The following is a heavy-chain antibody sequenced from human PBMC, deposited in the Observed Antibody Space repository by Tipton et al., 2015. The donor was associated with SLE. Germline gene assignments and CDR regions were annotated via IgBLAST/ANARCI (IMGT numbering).Heavy chain of an antibody. J-gene: IGHJ4*02. CDR2: VSPSGDT. V-gene: IGHV4-38-2*02. Sequence: TLSLTCTVSGYSISTGFYWGWIRQPPGKGLDWIGHVSPSGDTNYNPSLKSRVTISVDTSKNQFSLKLSSVTAADTAVYYCARRRGSSWYEDYFDYWGQGTLVTVSS. CDR1: GYSISTGFY. D-gene: IGHD6-13*01. CDR3: ARRRGSSWYEDYFDY.